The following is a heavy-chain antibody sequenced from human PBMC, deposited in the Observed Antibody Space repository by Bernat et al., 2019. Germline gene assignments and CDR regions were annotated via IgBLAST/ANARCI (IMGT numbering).Heavy chain of an antibody. D-gene: IGHD2-21*02. Sequence: EVQLLESGGGLVQPGGSLRLSCAASGFTFSSYAMSWVRQAPGKGLEWVSAISGGGGSTYYADSVKGRFTISRDNSKNTLYLQMNSLRAEDTAVYYCAKDSASFVVVTAADYWGQGTLVTVSS. J-gene: IGHJ4*02. V-gene: IGHV3-23*01. CDR3: AKDSASFVVVTAADY. CDR2: ISGGGGST. CDR1: GFTFSSYA.